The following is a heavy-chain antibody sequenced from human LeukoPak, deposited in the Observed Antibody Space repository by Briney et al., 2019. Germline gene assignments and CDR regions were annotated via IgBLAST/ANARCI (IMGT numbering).Heavy chain of an antibody. CDR1: GYTFTGYY. Sequence: GASVKVSCKASGYTFTGYYMHWVRQAPGQGLEWMGWINPNSGGTNYAQKFQGRVTMTRDTSISTAYMELSRLRSADTAVYYCARGRRSIAALSFDYWGQGTLVTVSS. D-gene: IGHD6-6*01. CDR2: INPNSGGT. CDR3: ARGRRSIAALSFDY. J-gene: IGHJ4*02. V-gene: IGHV1-2*02.